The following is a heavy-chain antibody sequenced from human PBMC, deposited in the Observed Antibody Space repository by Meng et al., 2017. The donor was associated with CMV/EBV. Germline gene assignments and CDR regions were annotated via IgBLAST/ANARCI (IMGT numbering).Heavy chain of an antibody. CDR2: VYYNGNT. CDR3: ARHPGAAMFLDV. V-gene: IGHV4-59*08. Sequence: GSLRLSCTVSGGSMSNYYWSWIRQPPGGGLEWIGYVYYNGNTNSNPSLKSRVTILVETSRNQFSLKLSSVTAADTADYYCARHPGAAMFLDVWGQGTTVTVSS. J-gene: IGHJ6*02. D-gene: IGHD2-2*01. CDR1: GGSMSNYY.